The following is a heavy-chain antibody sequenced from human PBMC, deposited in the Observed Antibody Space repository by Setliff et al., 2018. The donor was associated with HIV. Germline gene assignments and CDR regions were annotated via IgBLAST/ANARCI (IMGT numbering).Heavy chain of an antibody. V-gene: IGHV4-39*01. Sequence: LSLTCTVSVDASISSYYWGWIRQPPGKGLEWIASSYYSRSSYYNPSLNSRVAISMDTSKNQLSLWLTSVTAADAAVYYCVRHDPEGTLSFGELSSLPNFDFWGQGTLVTVLS. J-gene: IGHJ4*02. D-gene: IGHD3-10*01. CDR2: SYYSRSS. CDR1: VDASISSYY. CDR3: VRHDPEGTLSFGELSSLPNFDF.